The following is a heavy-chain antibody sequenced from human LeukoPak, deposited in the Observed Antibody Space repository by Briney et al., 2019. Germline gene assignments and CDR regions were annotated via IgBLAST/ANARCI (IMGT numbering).Heavy chain of an antibody. V-gene: IGHV3-11*01. Sequence: GGSLRLSCAASGFTFNNYYMSWIRQAPGKGLEWISYISSTVSTTYYADSVEGRFTISRDNAKNSLYLQTNSLRAEDTAVYYCAREGGYYHLDYWGQGTLVTVSS. CDR1: GFTFNNYY. D-gene: IGHD3-22*01. CDR2: ISSTVSTT. J-gene: IGHJ4*02. CDR3: AREGGYYHLDY.